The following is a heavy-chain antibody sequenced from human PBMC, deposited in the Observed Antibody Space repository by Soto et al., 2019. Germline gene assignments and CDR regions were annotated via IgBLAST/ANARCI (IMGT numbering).Heavy chain of an antibody. V-gene: IGHV3-33*01. Sequence: QVQLVESGGGVVQPGTSLRLSCTVSGFTFSDYGMHWVRQAPGKGLEWVAVIPNDGHYQLYAYSVRGRFTISRDNSKNTLYLQMDSLGVEDTAVYYCARDDDHDDNGLDYWGQGTLVTVSS. CDR3: ARDDDHDDNGLDY. CDR1: GFTFSDYG. CDR2: IPNDGHYQ. J-gene: IGHJ4*02. D-gene: IGHD1-1*01.